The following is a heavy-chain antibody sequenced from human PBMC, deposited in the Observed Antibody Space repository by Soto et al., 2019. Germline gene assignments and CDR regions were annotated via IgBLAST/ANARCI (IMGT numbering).Heavy chain of an antibody. D-gene: IGHD1-1*01. CDR3: ARDYNGGGFDY. J-gene: IGHJ4*02. CDR2: ISYDGSNK. Sequence: QVQLVESGGGVVQPGRSLRLSCAASGFTFSSYAMHWVRQAPGKGLEWVAVISYDGSNKYYADSVKGRFTISRDNSKNPLYLQMNSLRAEDTAVYYCARDYNGGGFDYWGQGTLVTVSS. CDR1: GFTFSSYA. V-gene: IGHV3-30-3*01.